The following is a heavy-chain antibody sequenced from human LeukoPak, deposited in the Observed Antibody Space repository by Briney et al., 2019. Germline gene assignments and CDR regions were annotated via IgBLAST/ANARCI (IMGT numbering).Heavy chain of an antibody. V-gene: IGHV1-18*04. CDR3: AGSDSGSSSALDY. J-gene: IGHJ4*02. Sequence: ASVKVSCKASGYTFTSYYMHWVRQAPGQGLEWMGWISAYNGNTNYAQKLQGRVTMTTDTSTSTAYMELRSLRSDDTAVYYCAGSDSGSSSALDYWGQGTLVTVSS. CDR1: GYTFTSYY. D-gene: IGHD6-6*01. CDR2: ISAYNGNT.